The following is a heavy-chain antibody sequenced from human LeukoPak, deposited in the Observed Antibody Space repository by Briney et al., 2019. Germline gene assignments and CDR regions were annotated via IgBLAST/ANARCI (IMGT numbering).Heavy chain of an antibody. CDR3: ARTYDSSGYYTPYFDY. CDR2: IYTSGST. V-gene: IGHV4-61*02. Sequence: SQTLSLTCTVSGGSISSGSYYWSWIRQPAGKGLEWIGRIYTSGSTNYNPSLKSRVTISVDTSKNQFSLELSSVTAADTAVYYCARTYDSSGYYTPYFDYWGQGTLVTVSS. D-gene: IGHD3-22*01. CDR1: GGSISSGSYY. J-gene: IGHJ4*02.